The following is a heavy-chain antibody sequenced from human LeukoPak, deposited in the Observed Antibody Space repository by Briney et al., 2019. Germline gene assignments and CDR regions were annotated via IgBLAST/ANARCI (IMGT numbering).Heavy chain of an antibody. D-gene: IGHD3/OR15-3a*01. J-gene: IGHJ3*02. V-gene: IGHV3-21*04. CDR2: ISSGGDYL. CDR1: GFTFSNYG. CDR3: ARERVTISALGGFDI. Sequence: GGSLRLSCAASGFTFSNYGLTWVRQAPGKGLEWVSYISSGGDYLYYADSVEGRFTISRDNAKNSLYLEANSLRAEDTAIYYCARERVTISALGGFDIWGQGTMVTVSS.